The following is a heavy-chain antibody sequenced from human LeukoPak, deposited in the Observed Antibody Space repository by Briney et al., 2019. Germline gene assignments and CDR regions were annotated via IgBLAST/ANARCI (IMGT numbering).Heavy chain of an antibody. D-gene: IGHD3-10*01. J-gene: IGHJ4*02. CDR3: ARVGTMVRGVKRAYYLDY. CDR1: GYTFTSYD. Sequence: ASVKVSCKASGYTFTSYDINWVRQATGQGLEWMGWMNPNSGNTGYAQKFQGRVTMTRNTSISTAYMELGSLRSEDTAVYYCARVGTMVRGVKRAYYLDYWGQGTLVTVSS. V-gene: IGHV1-8*01. CDR2: MNPNSGNT.